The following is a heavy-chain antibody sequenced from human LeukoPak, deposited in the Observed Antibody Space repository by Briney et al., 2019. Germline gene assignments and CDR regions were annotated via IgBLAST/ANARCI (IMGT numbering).Heavy chain of an antibody. Sequence: KPSETLSLTCAVYGGSFSGHYWSWIRQPPGKGLEWIGEINHSGSTNYNPSLKSRVTISVDTSKNQFSLKLSSVTAADTAVYYCARGLRIVVGYYYYGMDVWGEGTTVTVSS. CDR3: ARGLRIVVGYYYYGMDV. J-gene: IGHJ6*04. V-gene: IGHV4-34*01. CDR2: INHSGST. CDR1: GGSFSGHY. D-gene: IGHD2-2*01.